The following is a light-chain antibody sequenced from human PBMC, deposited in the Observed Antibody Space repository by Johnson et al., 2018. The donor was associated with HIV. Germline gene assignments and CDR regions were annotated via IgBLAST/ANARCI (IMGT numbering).Light chain of an antibody. CDR1: SSNIGNNS. CDR3: GTWDSSLSAFV. CDR2: DTD. V-gene: IGLV1-51*01. Sequence: QSVLTQPPSVSAAPGQTVTIPCSGNSSNIGNNSVSWCQRLPGTAPKLLIHDTDERPPGIPDRFSGSKSGTSATLGIPGLLTWDEADYYCGTWDSSLSAFVFGTGTKVTVL. J-gene: IGLJ1*01.